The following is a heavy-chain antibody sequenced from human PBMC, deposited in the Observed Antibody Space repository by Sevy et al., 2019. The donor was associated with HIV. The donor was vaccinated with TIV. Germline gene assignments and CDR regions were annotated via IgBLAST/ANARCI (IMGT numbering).Heavy chain of an antibody. J-gene: IGHJ4*02. CDR1: GFTFSSYA. CDR2: ISGSGGST. D-gene: IGHD4-17*01. Sequence: GGSLRLSCAASGFTFSSYAMSWVRQVPGKGLEWVSAISGSGGSTYYANSVEGRFTISRDSFKKTLYLQMNSLRVEDTAVYYCAKGDNHYAIDYWGQGTLVTVSS. V-gene: IGHV3-23*01. CDR3: AKGDNHYAIDY.